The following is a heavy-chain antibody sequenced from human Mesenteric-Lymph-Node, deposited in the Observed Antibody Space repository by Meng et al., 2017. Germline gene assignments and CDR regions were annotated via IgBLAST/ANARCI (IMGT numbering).Heavy chain of an antibody. CDR2: ISGSGGST. V-gene: IGHV3-23*01. CDR3: AKGGYCSSTTCTMGLSWFDP. D-gene: IGHD2-2*01. Sequence: GESLKISCAASGFTFSSYAMSWVRQAPGKGLEWVSAISGSGGSTYYADSVKGRFTISRDNSKNTLYLQMNSLRAEDTALYYCAKGGYCSSTTCTMGLSWFDPWGQGTLVTVSS. J-gene: IGHJ5*02. CDR1: GFTFSSYA.